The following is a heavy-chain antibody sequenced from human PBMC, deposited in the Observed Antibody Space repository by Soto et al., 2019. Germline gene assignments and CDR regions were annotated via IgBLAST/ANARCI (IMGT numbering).Heavy chain of an antibody. Sequence: QVQLVESGGGVVQPGRSLRLSCAASGFTFSSYGMHWVRQAPGKGLEWVAVIWYDGSNKYYADSVKGRFTISRDNSKNPLYVQMNSLRAEDTAVYYCAREPAHSNYVFDYWGQGTLVTVSS. CDR1: GFTFSSYG. CDR3: AREPAHSNYVFDY. V-gene: IGHV3-30*19. D-gene: IGHD4-4*01. J-gene: IGHJ4*02. CDR2: IWYDGSNK.